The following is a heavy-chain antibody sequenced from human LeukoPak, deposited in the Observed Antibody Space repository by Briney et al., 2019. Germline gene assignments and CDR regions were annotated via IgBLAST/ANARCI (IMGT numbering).Heavy chain of an antibody. V-gene: IGHV1-18*01. CDR1: GYTFTNYG. CDR2: ISAYNGNT. Sequence: ASVKVSCKASGYTFTNYGISWVRQAPGQGLEWMGWISAYNGNTNYAQKLQGRVTMTTGTSTSTAYMELRSLRSDDTAVYYCARGSNWNDGSNYYYYMDVWGKGTTVTISS. J-gene: IGHJ6*03. D-gene: IGHD1-1*01. CDR3: ARGSNWNDGSNYYYYMDV.